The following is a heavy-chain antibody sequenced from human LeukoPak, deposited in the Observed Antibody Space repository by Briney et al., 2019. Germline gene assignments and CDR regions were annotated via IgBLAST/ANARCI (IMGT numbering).Heavy chain of an antibody. CDR2: INYIRTT. Sequence: SETLSLTCTVSGXSISSYYWNWIRQPPGKGLEWIGYINYIRTTDYNPSLKSRVTISLDTSKNRFSLKLSSVTAADTAMYYCARSYSSSDHYYYYGMDVWGQGTTVTVSS. CDR1: GXSISSYY. V-gene: IGHV4-59*08. J-gene: IGHJ6*02. CDR3: ARSYSSSDHYYYYGMDV. D-gene: IGHD6-13*01.